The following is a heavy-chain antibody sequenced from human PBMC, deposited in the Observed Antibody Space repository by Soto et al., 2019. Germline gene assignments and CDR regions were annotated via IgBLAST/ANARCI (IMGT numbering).Heavy chain of an antibody. Sequence: GASVKVSCKASGYIFPNYGISWVRQAPGQGLEWMGSMNPGIGDTVYAQKFQGRFTMTRNISIATDYREASSLRAYDTPIFFWARMASFGSLTCFAPGGQGPLVPVPS. D-gene: IGHD3-10*01. CDR2: MNPGIGDT. CDR1: GYIFPNYG. CDR3: ARMASFGSLTCFAP. J-gene: IGHJ5*02. V-gene: IGHV1-8*02.